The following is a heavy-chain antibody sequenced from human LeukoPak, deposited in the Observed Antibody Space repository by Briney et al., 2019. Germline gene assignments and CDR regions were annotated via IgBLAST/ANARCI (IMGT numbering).Heavy chain of an antibody. J-gene: IGHJ4*02. CDR3: ARRSSRSFDY. Sequence: WGSLRLSCAASGFTFSSYEMNWVRQAPGKGLEWVSYISSSGYTIYYADSVKGRFTISRDNAKNSLYLQMSSLRAEDTAVYYCARRSSRSFDYWGQGTLVTVYS. D-gene: IGHD2/OR15-2a*01. CDR2: ISSSGYTI. V-gene: IGHV3-48*03. CDR1: GFTFSSYE.